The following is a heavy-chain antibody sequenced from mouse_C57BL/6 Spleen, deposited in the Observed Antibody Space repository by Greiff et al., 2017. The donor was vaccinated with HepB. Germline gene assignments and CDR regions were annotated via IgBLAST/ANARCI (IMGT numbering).Heavy chain of an antibody. D-gene: IGHD2-5*01. Sequence: VQLQQSGAELVRPGASVKLSCTASGFNIKDYYMHWVKQRPEQGLEWIGRIDPEDGDTEYAPKFQGKATMTADTSSNTAYLQLSSLTSEDTAVYYCTTGYSNPWFAYWGQGTLVTVSA. J-gene: IGHJ3*01. V-gene: IGHV14-1*01. CDR3: TTGYSNPWFAY. CDR2: IDPEDGDT. CDR1: GFNIKDYY.